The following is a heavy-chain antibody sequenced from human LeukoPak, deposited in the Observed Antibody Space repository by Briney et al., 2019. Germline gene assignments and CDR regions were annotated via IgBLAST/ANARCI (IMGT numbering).Heavy chain of an antibody. CDR2: INHSGDT. Sequence: SETLSLTCAVSGGSFSGYHWGWVRQPPGKGLEWIGEINHSGDTNYNSSLKSRVTLSVDTSKYQVSLKVNSVTAADTAVYYCAALGRKFYPVWGKGTTVTVSS. CDR3: AALGRKFYPV. D-gene: IGHD2-15*01. J-gene: IGHJ6*04. CDR1: GGSFSGYH. V-gene: IGHV4-34*01.